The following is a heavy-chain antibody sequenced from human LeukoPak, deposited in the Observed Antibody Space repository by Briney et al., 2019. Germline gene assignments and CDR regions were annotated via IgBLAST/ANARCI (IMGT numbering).Heavy chain of an antibody. J-gene: IGHJ2*01. CDR1: GFTISSYA. CDR2: ISGSGGST. D-gene: IGHD6-13*01. V-gene: IGHV3-23*01. Sequence: GGSLRLSCAASGFTISSYAMSWVRQAPGKGLEWASAISGSGGSTYYADSVKGRFTISRDNSKNTLYLQMNSLRAEDTAVYYCAKAAGIAAAGPYWYFDLWGRGTLVTVSS. CDR3: AKAAGIAAAGPYWYFDL.